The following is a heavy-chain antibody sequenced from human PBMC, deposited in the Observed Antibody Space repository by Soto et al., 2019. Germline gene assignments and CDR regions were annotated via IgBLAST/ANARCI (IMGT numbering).Heavy chain of an antibody. CDR3: ARXGAVPSAIGHYYYGMDV. CDR1: DFTFSKFD. V-gene: IGHV3-30-3*01. D-gene: IGHD2-2*02. CDR2: ISYDGNNK. Sequence: GGPLRLSCAASDFTFSKFDMHWVRQAPGKGLEWVAVISYDGNNKYYADSVKGRFSISRDNSKNTLSLQINSLRAEDTAVYYCARXGAVPSAIGHYYYGMDVWGQGTTVTVSS. J-gene: IGHJ6*02.